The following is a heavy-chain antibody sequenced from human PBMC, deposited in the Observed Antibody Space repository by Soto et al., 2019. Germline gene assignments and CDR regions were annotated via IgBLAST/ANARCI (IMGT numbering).Heavy chain of an antibody. CDR3: AKAPGVATIKSNFDY. CDR2: ISGGGYTA. D-gene: IGHD5-12*01. J-gene: IGHJ4*02. Sequence: EVQLLESGGGLVQPGGSLRLSCVVSGLTFRSHAMYWVRQAPGQGLEWVAGISGGGYTAYYPDSVRGRFTISRDNSKNTVYLQIDTLRADDTAVYYCAKAPGVATIKSNFDYWGQGTLVTVSS. CDR1: GLTFRSHA. V-gene: IGHV3-23*01.